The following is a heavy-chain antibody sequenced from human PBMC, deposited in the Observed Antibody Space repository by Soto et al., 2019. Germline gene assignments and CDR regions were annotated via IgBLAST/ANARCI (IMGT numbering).Heavy chain of an antibody. CDR1: GFTFSRLA. D-gene: IGHD1-26*01. CDR2: FRVPGGGT. V-gene: IGHV3-23*01. Sequence: PEGSLRLSSQASGFTFSRLAMSWVRQASGNGLEWVSTFRVPGGGTYYADSVKGRFTISRDNFKSSLYLQMSNLRAEDTAIYYCAKGKISTTTYTSFDAWGQGT. CDR3: AKGKISTTTYTSFDA. J-gene: IGHJ5*02.